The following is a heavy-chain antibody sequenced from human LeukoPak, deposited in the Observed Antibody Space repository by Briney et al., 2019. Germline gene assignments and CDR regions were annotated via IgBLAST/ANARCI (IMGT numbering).Heavy chain of an antibody. J-gene: IGHJ4*02. V-gene: IGHV4-39*01. Sequence: PSETLSLTCTVSGGSISSSSYYWGWIRQPPGKGLEWIGSIYYSGSTYYNPSLKSRVTISVDTSKNQFSLKLSSVTAAGTAVYYCARRHGAAAGMDYWGQGTLVTVSS. CDR1: GGSISSSSYY. CDR2: IYYSGST. D-gene: IGHD6-13*01. CDR3: ARRHGAAAGMDY.